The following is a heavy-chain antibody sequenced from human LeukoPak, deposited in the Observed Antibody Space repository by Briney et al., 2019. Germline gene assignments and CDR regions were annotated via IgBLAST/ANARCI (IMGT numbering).Heavy chain of an antibody. CDR2: ISYDGSNK. D-gene: IGHD1-26*01. J-gene: IGHJ4*02. Sequence: PGRSLRLSCAASGFTLSSYAMHWVRQAPGKGLEWVAVISYDGSNKYYADSVKGRFTISRDNSKNTLYLQMNSLRAEDTAVYYCARDKAPSRVVGAPSGLDYWGQGTLVTVSS. CDR3: ARDKAPSRVVGAPSGLDY. V-gene: IGHV3-30-3*01. CDR1: GFTLSSYA.